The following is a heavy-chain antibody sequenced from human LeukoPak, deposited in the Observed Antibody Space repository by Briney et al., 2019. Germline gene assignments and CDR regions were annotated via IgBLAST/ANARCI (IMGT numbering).Heavy chain of an antibody. CDR3: ATYGSGRKFDY. D-gene: IGHD3-10*01. CDR2: IKSKTNAGTT. J-gene: IGHJ4*02. V-gene: IGHV3-15*01. CDR1: GFTFSDAW. Sequence: PGGSLRLSCSASGFTFSDAWMSWVRQVPGKGLEWVGHIKSKTNAGTTEYAAPVKGRFTISKDDSKNTLYLQMNNLKTEDAAVYYCATYGSGRKFDYWGQGTLVTVSS.